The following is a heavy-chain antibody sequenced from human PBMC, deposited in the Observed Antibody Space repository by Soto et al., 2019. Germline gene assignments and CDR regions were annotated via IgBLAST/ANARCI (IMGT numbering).Heavy chain of an antibody. CDR3: VRRASGFKAPGDF. D-gene: IGHD3-3*01. J-gene: IGHJ4*02. V-gene: IGHV3-64D*08. CDR2: ISSDGTRT. CDR1: GFTFSSYD. Sequence: GGSLRLSCSASGFTFSSYDMRWVRQAPGQGLQSVSSISSDGTRTYYTDSVKGRFTISRDNSRNTLYLQMSSLRAEDTAVYYCVRRASGFKAPGDFWGQGSLVTVSS.